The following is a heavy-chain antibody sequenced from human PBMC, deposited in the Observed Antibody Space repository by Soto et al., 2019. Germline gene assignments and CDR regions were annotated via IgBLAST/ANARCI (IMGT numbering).Heavy chain of an antibody. Sequence: XGSLRLSCAASGFTFSRYAMSWVRQAPGRGLEWVSAISGSGGSTYYADSVKGRFTISRDNSKNTLYLQMDSLRPEDSGIYYCAKVRGAKNWANYYGLDVWGEGTTGTVS. D-gene: IGHD2-15*01. V-gene: IGHV3-23*01. CDR3: AKVRGAKNWANYYGLDV. J-gene: IGHJ6*02. CDR1: GFTFSRYA. CDR2: ISGSGGST.